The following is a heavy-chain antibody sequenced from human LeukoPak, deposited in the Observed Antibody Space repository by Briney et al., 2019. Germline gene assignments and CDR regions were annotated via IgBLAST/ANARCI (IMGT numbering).Heavy chain of an antibody. CDR1: GGSISSGGYY. CDR2: IYYSGST. J-gene: IGHJ5*02. Sequence: SQTLSLTCTVSGGSISSGGYYWSWIRQHPGKGLEWIGYIYYSGSTYYNPSLKSRVTISVDTSKNQSSLKLSSVTAADTAVYYCARRGPTNWFDPWGQGTLVTVSS. V-gene: IGHV4-31*03. CDR3: ARRGPTNWFDP.